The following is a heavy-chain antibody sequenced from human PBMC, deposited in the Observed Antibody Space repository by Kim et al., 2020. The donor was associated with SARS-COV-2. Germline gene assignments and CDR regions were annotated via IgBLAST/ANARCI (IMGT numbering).Heavy chain of an antibody. Sequence: GESLKISCAASGFIFSTFWTSWVRQAPGKGLEWVAHTKPDGSEKYYVDSVKGRFTISRDNTKNSLYLQMNSLRAEDSAVYYCASWGNTVSGWGQGTLVTVSS. CDR2: TKPDGSEK. CDR1: GFIFSTFW. V-gene: IGHV3-7*01. D-gene: IGHD3-16*01. CDR3: ASWGNTVSG. J-gene: IGHJ4*02.